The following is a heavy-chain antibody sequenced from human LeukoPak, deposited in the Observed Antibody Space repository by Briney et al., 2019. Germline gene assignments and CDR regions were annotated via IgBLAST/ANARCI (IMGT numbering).Heavy chain of an antibody. CDR1: GYTFTSYG. CDR3: ARVSLSNYVDY. V-gene: IGHV1-18*01. Sequence: ASVKVSCKASGYTFTSYGISWVRQAPGQGLEWMGWISAYNGNTNYAQKFQGRVTMTRDTSISTAYMELSRLRSDDTAVYYCARVSLSNYVDYWGQGTLVTVSS. CDR2: ISAYNGNT. J-gene: IGHJ4*02.